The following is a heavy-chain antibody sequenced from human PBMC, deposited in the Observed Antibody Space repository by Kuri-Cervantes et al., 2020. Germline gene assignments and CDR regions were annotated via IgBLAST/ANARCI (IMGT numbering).Heavy chain of an antibody. Sequence: GGSLRLSCAASGFSFSSYAMHWVRQAPGKGLEWVAAISYDGSNKYYADSVKGRFTISRDNAKNSLYLQMNSLRAEDTALYYCARETGSSWYAWGYWGQGTLVTVSS. CDR2: ISYDGSNK. J-gene: IGHJ4*02. CDR3: ARETGSSWYAWGY. V-gene: IGHV3-30*07. CDR1: GFSFSSYA. D-gene: IGHD6-13*01.